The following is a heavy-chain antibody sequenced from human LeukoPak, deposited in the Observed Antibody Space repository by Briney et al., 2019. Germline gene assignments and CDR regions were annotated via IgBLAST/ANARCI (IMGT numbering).Heavy chain of an antibody. D-gene: IGHD6-6*01. CDR3: ARDLGVSSSSTLDY. J-gene: IGHJ4*02. V-gene: IGHV1-18*01. CDR2: ISAYNGNT. CDR1: GYTFTSYG. Sequence: GSVKVSCKASGYTFTSYGISWVRQAPGQGLEWMGWISAYNGNTNYAQKLQGRVTMTTDTSTSTAYMELRSLRSDDTAVYHCARDLGVSSSSTLDYWGQGTLVTVSS.